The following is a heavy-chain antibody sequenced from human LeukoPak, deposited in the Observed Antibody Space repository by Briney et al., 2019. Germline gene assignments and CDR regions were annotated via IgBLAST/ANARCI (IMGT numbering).Heavy chain of an antibody. V-gene: IGHV3-11*01. J-gene: IGHJ3*02. CDR3: ARTVVVVAATFSHDAFDI. CDR2: ISSSGSTI. CDR1: GFTFSDYY. D-gene: IGHD2-15*01. Sequence: GGSLRLSCAASGFTFSDYYMSWIRLAPGKGLEWVSYISSSGSTIYYADSVKGRFTISRDNAKNSLYLQMNSLRAEDTAVYYCARTVVVVAATFSHDAFDIWGQGTMVTVSS.